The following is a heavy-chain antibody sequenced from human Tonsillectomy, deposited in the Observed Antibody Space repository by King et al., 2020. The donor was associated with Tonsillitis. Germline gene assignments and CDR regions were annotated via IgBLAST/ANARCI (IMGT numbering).Heavy chain of an antibody. V-gene: IGHV3-23*04. D-gene: IGHD1-1*01. CDR1: GCTFSTYA. Sequence: VQLVESGGGLVQPGGSLRLSSAAYGCTFSTYAMTWVRKAPGKGLEWVSAMSGSGGSTYYADSVKGRFTISRDNSKNTLYLQMNSLRAEETAVYYCAAELEPTYYWGQGTLVTVSS. CDR2: MSGSGGST. CDR3: AAELEPTYY. J-gene: IGHJ4*02.